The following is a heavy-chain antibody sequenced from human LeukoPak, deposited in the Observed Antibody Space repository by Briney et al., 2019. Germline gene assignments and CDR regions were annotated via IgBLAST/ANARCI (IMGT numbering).Heavy chain of an antibody. V-gene: IGHV4-59*11. D-gene: IGHD3-3*01. CDR1: GGSISSHY. CDR2: IYYSGST. J-gene: IGHJ6*03. Sequence: SETLSLTCTVSGGSISSHYWSWIRPPPGKGLEWVGYIYYSGSTNYNPSLKSRVTISVDTSKNQFSLKLSSVTAADTAVYYCASHSYDFWSGYYVPYMDVWGKGTTVTVSS. CDR3: ASHSYDFWSGYYVPYMDV.